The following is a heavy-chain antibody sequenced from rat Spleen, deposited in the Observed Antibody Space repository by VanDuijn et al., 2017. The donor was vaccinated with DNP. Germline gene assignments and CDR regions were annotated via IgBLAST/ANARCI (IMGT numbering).Heavy chain of an antibody. CDR2: INTGGNT. CDR3: TSPVPSGHYVMDA. CDR1: GFTFSNYD. Sequence: EVQLVESGGGLVQPGRSLKLSCAASGFTFSNYDMAWVRQAPTKGLEWVASINTGGNTYYPDSVKGRFTISRDDAKDTLSLQMDSLRSEDTATYYCTSPVPSGHYVMDAWGQGTSVTVSS. J-gene: IGHJ4*01. V-gene: IGHV5S13*01. D-gene: IGHD4-3*01.